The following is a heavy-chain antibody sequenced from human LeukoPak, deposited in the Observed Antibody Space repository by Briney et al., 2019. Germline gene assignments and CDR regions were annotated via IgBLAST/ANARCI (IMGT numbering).Heavy chain of an antibody. J-gene: IGHJ4*02. V-gene: IGHV4-39*07. D-gene: IGHD5-18*01. CDR1: GGSISSSSYY. Sequence: PSETLSLTRTVSGGSISSSSYYWGWIRQPPGKGLEWIGSIYYSGSTYYNPSLKSRVTISVDTSKNQFSLKLSSVTAADTAVYYCARGYSYGLEAYFDYWGQGTLVTVSS. CDR3: ARGYSYGLEAYFDY. CDR2: IYYSGST.